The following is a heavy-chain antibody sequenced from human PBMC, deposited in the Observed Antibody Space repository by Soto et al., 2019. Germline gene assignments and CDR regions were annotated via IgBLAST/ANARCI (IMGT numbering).Heavy chain of an antibody. CDR3: VRGKVGTNPNWLDP. J-gene: IGHJ5*02. CDR1: GFTVSSSY. V-gene: IGHV3-66*01. Sequence: VQLVESGGGLVQPGGSLRLSCAASGFTVSSSYLYWVRQAPGKGLEWVSSIYLSGSTYYTDSVKGRFTISRDNSKNPLYLQMNNLRAEDTAVYYCVRGKVGTNPNWLDPWGQGSLVTVSS. D-gene: IGHD2-21*02. CDR2: IYLSGST.